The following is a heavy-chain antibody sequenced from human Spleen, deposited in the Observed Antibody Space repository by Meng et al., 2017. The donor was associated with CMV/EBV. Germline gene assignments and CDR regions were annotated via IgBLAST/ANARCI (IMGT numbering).Heavy chain of an antibody. Sequence: GESLKISCAASGFTFSDFYMSWIRQAPGKGLEWVSVIYSGGSTYYADSVKGRFTISRDNSKNTLYLQMNSLRAEDTAVYYCARDTRIAAAGHYYYYYGMDVWGQGTTVTVSS. CDR3: ARDTRIAAAGHYYYYYGMDV. CDR2: IYSGGST. J-gene: IGHJ6*02. D-gene: IGHD6-13*01. V-gene: IGHV3-53*01. CDR1: GFTFSDFY.